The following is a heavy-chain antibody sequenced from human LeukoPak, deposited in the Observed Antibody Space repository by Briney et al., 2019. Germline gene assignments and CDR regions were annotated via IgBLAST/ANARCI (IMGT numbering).Heavy chain of an antibody. J-gene: IGHJ4*02. CDR2: ISSSSNTI. Sequence: GGSLRLSCAASGFTFSSYSMNWVRQAPGKGLEWVSYISSSSNTIYYADSAKGRFTISRDNSKNTLYLQMNSLRAEDTAVYYCAKDRLRFLEWPQRYFDYWGQGTLVTVSS. D-gene: IGHD3-3*01. CDR3: AKDRLRFLEWPQRYFDY. CDR1: GFTFSSYS. V-gene: IGHV3-48*01.